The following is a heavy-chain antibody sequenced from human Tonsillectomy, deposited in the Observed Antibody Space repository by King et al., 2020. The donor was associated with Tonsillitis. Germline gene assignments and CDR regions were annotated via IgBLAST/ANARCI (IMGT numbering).Heavy chain of an antibody. J-gene: IGHJ4*02. D-gene: IGHD3-10*01. CDR1: GGSFSGYY. CDR3: ARGEGTMVRGVIPFDY. CDR2: INHSGST. Sequence: VQLQQWGAGLLKPSETLSLTCAVYGGSFSGYYWSWIRQPPGKGLEWIGEINHSGSTNYNPSLKSRVTVSVDTSKNQFSLKLSSVTAADTAVYYVARGEGTMVRGVIPFDYWGQGTLVTVSS. V-gene: IGHV4-34*01.